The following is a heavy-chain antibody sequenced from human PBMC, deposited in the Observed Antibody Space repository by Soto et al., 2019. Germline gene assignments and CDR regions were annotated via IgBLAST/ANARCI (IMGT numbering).Heavy chain of an antibody. J-gene: IGHJ6*03. D-gene: IGHD2-2*01. V-gene: IGHV3-23*01. Sequence: GESLKISCAASGFTFSSYAMNWVRQAPGKGPEWVSIISANGGSTDYADSVKGRFTISRDNSNNRVYLLMNSLRAEDTAVYYCAKAASDYYSYYYMDVWGIGTTVTVSS. CDR1: GFTFSSYA. CDR3: AKAASDYYSYYYMDV. CDR2: ISANGGST.